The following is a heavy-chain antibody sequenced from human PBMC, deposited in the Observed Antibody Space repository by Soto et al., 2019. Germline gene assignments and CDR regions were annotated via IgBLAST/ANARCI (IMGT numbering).Heavy chain of an antibody. CDR3: ARDAAAGRNDY. J-gene: IGHJ4*02. Sequence: QVQLVQSGAEVKKPGASVKVSCKASGYTFTSYGISWVRQAPGQGLEWMGWISAYNDNTKYVQKFQGRVTMTTDTSTSTANMELRSLRSDDTAGHYGARDAAAGRNDYWGQGTLVTVSS. CDR2: ISAYNDNT. CDR1: GYTFTSYG. D-gene: IGHD6-13*01. V-gene: IGHV1-18*01.